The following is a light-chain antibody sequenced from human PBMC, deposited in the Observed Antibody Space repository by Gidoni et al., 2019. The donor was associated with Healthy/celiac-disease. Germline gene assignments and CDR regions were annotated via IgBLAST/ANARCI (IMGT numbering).Light chain of an antibody. CDR3: QQYGSSPIT. Sequence: EIVLTQSPGTLSLSPGERATLSCSASQSVSSSYLAWYQQTPGQAPRLLIYGASSRATGIPDRFSGSGSGTDFTLTISRLEPEDFAVYYCQQYGSSPITFGQXTRLEIK. V-gene: IGKV3-20*01. CDR2: GAS. CDR1: QSVSSSY. J-gene: IGKJ5*01.